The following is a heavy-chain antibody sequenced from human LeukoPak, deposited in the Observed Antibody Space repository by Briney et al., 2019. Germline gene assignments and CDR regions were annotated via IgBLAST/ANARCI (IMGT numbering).Heavy chain of an antibody. J-gene: IGHJ4*02. V-gene: IGHV3-48*01. CDR1: GFTFSSYS. CDR3: AKAGSHYDFWSKGDY. Sequence: GGSLRLSCAASGFTFSSYSMNWVRQAPGKGLEWVSYISSSSSTIYYADSVKGRFTISRDNSKNTLYLQMNSLRAEDTAVYYCAKAGSHYDFWSKGDYWGQGTLVTVSS. D-gene: IGHD3-3*01. CDR2: ISSSSSTI.